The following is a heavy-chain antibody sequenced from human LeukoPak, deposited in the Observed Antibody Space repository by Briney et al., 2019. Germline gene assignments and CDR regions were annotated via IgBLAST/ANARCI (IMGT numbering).Heavy chain of an antibody. CDR2: ISSSSTYI. J-gene: IGHJ4*02. V-gene: IGHV3-21*06. Sequence: GGSLRLSCAASGFTFSSYSMNWVRQAPGKGLEWVSFISSSSTYIYYADSLKGRFTISRDNAKNSLYLQMNSLRVEDTAVYYCARAGVAELMSALDYWGQGILVTVSS. CDR1: GFTFSSYS. D-gene: IGHD1-26*01. CDR3: ARAGVAELMSALDY.